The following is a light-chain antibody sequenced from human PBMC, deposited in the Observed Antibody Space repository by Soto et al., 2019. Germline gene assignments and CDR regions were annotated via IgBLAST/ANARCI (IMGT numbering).Light chain of an antibody. J-gene: IGKJ1*01. CDR2: GAS. CDR3: QQYNRWPLT. V-gene: IGKV3-15*01. CDR1: QSVRSY. Sequence: EIVLAQSPGTLSLSPGDSATLSCRASQSVRSYLAWYQQKPGQAPRLLIHGASTRASGIPARFSGSGSGTEFTLTISSLQSEDFAVYFCQQYNRWPLTFGQGTKVDIK.